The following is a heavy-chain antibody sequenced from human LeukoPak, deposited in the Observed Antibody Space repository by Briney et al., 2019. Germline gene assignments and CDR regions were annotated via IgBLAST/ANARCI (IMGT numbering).Heavy chain of an antibody. V-gene: IGHV1-2*02. CDR3: AGDRGMTTVTMGWFDP. CDR2: INPNSGGT. Sequence: ASVKVSCKASGYTFTGYYMHWVRQAPGQGLEWMGWINPNSGGTNYAQKFQGRVTMTRDTSISTAYMELSRLRSDDTAVYYCAGDRGMTTVTMGWFDPWGQGTLVTVSS. CDR1: GYTFTGYY. D-gene: IGHD4-17*01. J-gene: IGHJ5*02.